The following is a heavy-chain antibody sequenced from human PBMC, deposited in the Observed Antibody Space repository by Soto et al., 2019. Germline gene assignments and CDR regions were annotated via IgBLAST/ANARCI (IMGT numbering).Heavy chain of an antibody. CDR3: ASMAPFGSLNWFDP. V-gene: IGHV1-8*02. J-gene: IGHJ5*02. Sequence: ASVQVSCQAAGHTFTGYDRNWVRQAPRQGLEGMGGMNPGSGDTGYAQKSQGRVPMTRDISIATAYMELSSLRSDDPAISYCASMAPFGSLNWFDPWGQGTLVTGS. CDR1: GHTFTGYD. CDR2: MNPGSGDT. D-gene: IGHD3-10*01.